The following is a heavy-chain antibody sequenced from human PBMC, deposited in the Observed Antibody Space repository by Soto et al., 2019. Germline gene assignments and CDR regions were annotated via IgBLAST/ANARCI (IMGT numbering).Heavy chain of an antibody. CDR2: INSDGSST. CDR1: GFTFRNYW. V-gene: IGHV3-74*01. J-gene: IGHJ4*02. Sequence: EVQLVESGGGLVQPGGSLRLSCAVSGFTFRNYWMHWVRQGPGKGLVWVSRINSDGSSTSYADSVKGRFTISRDNAKNTLYLQMNSLRAEDTAVYYCAKVGVVTAEFDYWGQGTLVTVSS. D-gene: IGHD2-21*02. CDR3: AKVGVVTAEFDY.